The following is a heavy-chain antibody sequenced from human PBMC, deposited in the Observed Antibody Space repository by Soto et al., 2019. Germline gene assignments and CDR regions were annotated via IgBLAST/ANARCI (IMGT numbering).Heavy chain of an antibody. V-gene: IGHV1-8*01. CDR2: MNPNSGNT. J-gene: IGHJ3*02. Sequence: GASVKVSCKASGYTLTSYDINWVRQATGQGLEWMGWMNPNSGNTGYAQKFQGRVTMTRNTSISTAYMELSSLRSEDTAVYYCARGIYSGYDFAFDIWGQGTMVTVSS. CDR1: GYTLTSYD. CDR3: ARGIYSGYDFAFDI. D-gene: IGHD5-12*01.